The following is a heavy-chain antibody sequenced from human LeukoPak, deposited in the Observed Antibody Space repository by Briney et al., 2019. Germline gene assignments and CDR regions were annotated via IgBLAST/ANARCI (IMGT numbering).Heavy chain of an antibody. CDR2: IYYSGST. V-gene: IGHV4-59*01. D-gene: IGHD2-2*01. CDR1: GGSISSYY. CDR3: AGAGYCSSTSCYRRFWFDP. Sequence: SETLSLTCTVSGGSISSYYWSWIRQPPGKGLEWLGYIYYSGSTNYNPSLKSRVTISVDTSKNQFSLKLSSVTAADTAVYYCAGAGYCSSTSCYRRFWFDPWGQGTLVTVSS. J-gene: IGHJ5*02.